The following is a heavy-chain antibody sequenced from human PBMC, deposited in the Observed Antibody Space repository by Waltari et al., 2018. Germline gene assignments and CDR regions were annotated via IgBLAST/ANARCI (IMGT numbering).Heavy chain of an antibody. D-gene: IGHD4-17*01. CDR3: AREPSYGDYAYYYGMDV. CDR1: GYTFTSYA. CDR2: INAGNGNT. J-gene: IGHJ6*02. Sequence: QVQLVQSGAEVKKPGASVKVSCKASGYTFTSYAMHWVRQAPGQRLEWMGWINAGNGNTKYSQKFQGRVTITRDTSASTAYMELSSLRSEDTAVYYCAREPSYGDYAYYYGMDVWGQGTTVTVSS. V-gene: IGHV1-3*01.